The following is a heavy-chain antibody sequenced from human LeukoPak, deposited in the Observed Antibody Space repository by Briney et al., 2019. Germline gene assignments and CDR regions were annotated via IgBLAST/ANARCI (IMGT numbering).Heavy chain of an antibody. J-gene: IGHJ6*03. CDR1: GFTFSSYA. D-gene: IGHD1-7*01. Sequence: GRSLRLSCAASGFTFSSYAMHWVRQAPGKGLEWVAVISYDGSNKYYADSVKGRFTISRDNSKNTLYLQMNSLRSEDTAVYYCARAPTGTTRYYYYYYYMDVWGKGTTVTVSS. V-gene: IGHV3-30-3*01. CDR2: ISYDGSNK. CDR3: ARAPTGTTRYYYYYYYMDV.